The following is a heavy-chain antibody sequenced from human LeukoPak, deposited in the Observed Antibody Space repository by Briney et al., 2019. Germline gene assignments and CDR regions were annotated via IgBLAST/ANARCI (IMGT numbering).Heavy chain of an antibody. Sequence: GESLKISCKASGYSFTNYWIAWVRQVPGKGLEWVGIIHPVDSDTRYSPSFQGQVTISADKSITTAYLRWSSLKASDTAMYYCVKGQYGYAYDYWGQGTLVTVAS. V-gene: IGHV5-51*01. CDR2: IHPVDSDT. CDR3: VKGQYGYAYDY. CDR1: GYSFTNYW. D-gene: IGHD5-18*01. J-gene: IGHJ4*02.